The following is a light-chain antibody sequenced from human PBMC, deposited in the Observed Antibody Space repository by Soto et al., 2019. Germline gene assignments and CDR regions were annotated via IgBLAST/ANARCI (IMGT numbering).Light chain of an antibody. V-gene: IGLV3-21*02. CDR3: QVWDRSSDHVV. J-gene: IGLJ2*01. CDR2: DDS. CDR1: NIGSKS. Sequence: SYELTQPPSVSVAPGQTARITCGGQNIGSKSVHWYQQKPGQAPVLVVYDDSDRPSGIPERFSGSNSGNTATLTISRVEAGDEADYYCQVWDRSSDHVVFGGGPKLTVL.